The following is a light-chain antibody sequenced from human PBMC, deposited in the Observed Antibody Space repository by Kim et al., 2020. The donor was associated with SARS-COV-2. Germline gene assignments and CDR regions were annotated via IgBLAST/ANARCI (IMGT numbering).Light chain of an antibody. CDR2: GAS. CDR1: QSVYDN. Sequence: VSPGERATLSCRASQSVYDNLAWYQQKPGQAPRLLIYGASTRATGIPARFSGSGSGTEFTLTISSLQSEDFAVYYCQQYEKWPPLTFGGGTKLEI. V-gene: IGKV3-15*01. J-gene: IGKJ4*01. CDR3: QQYEKWPPLT.